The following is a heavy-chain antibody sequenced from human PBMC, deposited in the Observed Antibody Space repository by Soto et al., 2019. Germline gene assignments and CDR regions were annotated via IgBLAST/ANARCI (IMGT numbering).Heavy chain of an antibody. CDR3: ARVWGIAARQGPLTFDY. CDR2: IYYSGST. Sequence: SETLSLTCAVYGGSISSGGYYWSWIRQHPGKGLEWIGYIYYSGSTYYNPSLKSRVTISVDTSKNQFSLKLSSVTAADTAVYYCARVWGIAARQGPLTFDYWGQGTLVTVSS. CDR1: GGSISSGGYY. V-gene: IGHV4-31*11. D-gene: IGHD6-6*01. J-gene: IGHJ4*02.